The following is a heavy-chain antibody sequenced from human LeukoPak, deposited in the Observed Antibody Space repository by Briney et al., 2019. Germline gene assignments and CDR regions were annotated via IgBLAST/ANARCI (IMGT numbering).Heavy chain of an antibody. CDR1: GYIFTSYG. J-gene: IGHJ4*02. CDR2: ISAYNGNT. V-gene: IGHV1-18*01. D-gene: IGHD3-9*01. CDR3: ARDGPSYYDILTGYYNY. Sequence: ASVKVSCKASGYIFTSYGIGWVRQAPGQGLEWMGWISAYNGNTNYAQKFQGRVTMTTDTSTSTAYMELRSLRSDDTAVYYCARDGPSYYDILTGYYNYWGQGTLVTVSS.